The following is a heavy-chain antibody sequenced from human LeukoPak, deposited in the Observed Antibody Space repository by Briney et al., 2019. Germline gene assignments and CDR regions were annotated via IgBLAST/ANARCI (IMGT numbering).Heavy chain of an antibody. J-gene: IGHJ6*03. CDR1: GGSFSGYY. CDR2: INHSGST. V-gene: IGHV4-34*01. Sequence: PSETLSLTCAVYGGSFSGYYWSWIRQPPGKGLEWIGEINHSGSTNYNPSLKSRVTISVDTSKNQFSLKLSSVTAADTAVYYCARGSSWYALIIGYMDVRGKGTTVTVSS. CDR3: ARGSSWYALIIGYMDV. D-gene: IGHD6-13*01.